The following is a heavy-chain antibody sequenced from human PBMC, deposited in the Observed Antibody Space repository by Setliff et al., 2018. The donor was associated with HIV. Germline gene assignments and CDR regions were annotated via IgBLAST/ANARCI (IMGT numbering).Heavy chain of an antibody. V-gene: IGHV1-2*02. CDR1: GYTFTNYY. D-gene: IGHD3-10*01. CDR2: INPNSGGT. Sequence: ASVKVSCKASGYTFTNYYLHWVRQAPGQGLEWMGWINPNSGGTNYAQKFQGRVTMTRDTSISTAYMELSRLRYDDTAIYYCARDPFLWEVTPPWGQGTQVTVSS. J-gene: IGHJ5*02. CDR3: ARDPFLWEVTPP.